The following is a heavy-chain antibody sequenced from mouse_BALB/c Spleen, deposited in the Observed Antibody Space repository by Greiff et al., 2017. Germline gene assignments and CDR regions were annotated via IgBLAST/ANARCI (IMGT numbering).Heavy chain of an antibody. CDR1: GYSITSDYA. V-gene: IGHV3-2*02. CDR3: ASLYGSSVLAY. CDR2: ISYSGST. J-gene: IGHJ3*01. D-gene: IGHD1-1*01. Sequence: EVKLQESGPGLVKPSQSLSLTCTATGYSITSDYAWNWILQFPGNQQAWMGFISYSGSTSYNPSLKSRTSFTRDTSKNQFFLQLNSVTTEDTATYYCASLYGSSVLAYWGQGTLVTVSA.